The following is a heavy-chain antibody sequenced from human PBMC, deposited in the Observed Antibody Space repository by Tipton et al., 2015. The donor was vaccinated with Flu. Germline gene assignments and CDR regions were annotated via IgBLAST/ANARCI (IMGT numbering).Heavy chain of an antibody. Sequence: TLSLTCAVYGGSFSGYYWSWIRQPPGKGLEWIGEINHSGSTNYNPSLKSRVTISVDTSKNQFSLKLSSVTAADTAVYYCARGRKRGYFGAFDIWGQGTMVTVSS. D-gene: IGHD1-1*01. CDR2: INHSGST. V-gene: IGHV4-34*01. CDR3: ARGRKRGYFGAFDI. CDR1: GGSFSGYY. J-gene: IGHJ3*02.